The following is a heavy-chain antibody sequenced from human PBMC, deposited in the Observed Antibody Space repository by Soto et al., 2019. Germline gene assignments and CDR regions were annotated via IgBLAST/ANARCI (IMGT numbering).Heavy chain of an antibody. CDR1: GFDFGSFG. D-gene: IGHD6-25*01. Sequence: GGSLRLSCAASGFDFGSFGIHWVRQAPGRGLDWVAVISHDGNERKYADSVKGRFTISRDNSKDTLYLQMYSLRPDDTAIYYCAKDVGKQRLDYHIDYWGQGSLVTVSS. V-gene: IGHV3-30*18. CDR3: AKDVGKQRLDYHIDY. J-gene: IGHJ4*02. CDR2: ISHDGNER.